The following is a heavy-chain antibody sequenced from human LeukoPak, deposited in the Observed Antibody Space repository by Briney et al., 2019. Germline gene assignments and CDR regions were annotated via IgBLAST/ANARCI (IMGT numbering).Heavy chain of an antibody. CDR3: ARELGYCSGGSCYEEGAFDI. V-gene: IGHV3-48*03. D-gene: IGHD2-15*01. Sequence: GGSLRLSCAASGFTFSSYEMNWVRQAPGKGLEWVSYISSSGSTIYYADSVKGRFTISRDNAKNSLYLQMNSLKAEDTAVYYCARELGYCSGGSCYEEGAFDIWGQGTMVTVSS. CDR2: ISSSGSTI. CDR1: GFTFSSYE. J-gene: IGHJ3*02.